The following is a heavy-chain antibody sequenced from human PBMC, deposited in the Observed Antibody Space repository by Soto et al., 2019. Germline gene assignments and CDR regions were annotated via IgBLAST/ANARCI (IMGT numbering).Heavy chain of an antibody. Sequence: PGGSLRLSCAASGFTFSSYSMNWVRQAPGKGLEWVSYISSSSSTIYYADSVKGRFTISRDNAKNSLYLQMNSLRDEDTAVYYCASNGIAARVDAFDIWGQGTMVTVSS. CDR1: GFTFSSYS. CDR2: ISSSSSTI. V-gene: IGHV3-48*02. CDR3: ASNGIAARVDAFDI. J-gene: IGHJ3*02. D-gene: IGHD6-6*01.